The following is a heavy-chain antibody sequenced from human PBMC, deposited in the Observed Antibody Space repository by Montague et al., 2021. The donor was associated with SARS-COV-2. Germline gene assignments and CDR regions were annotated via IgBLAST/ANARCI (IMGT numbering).Heavy chain of an antibody. D-gene: IGHD5-24*01. J-gene: IGHJ4*02. CDR2: IYHSGRT. CDR3: AREGSRDGYNEGFDY. Sequence: SETLSLTCAVSGGSISSNNWWNWVRQAPGKGLEWVGEIYHSGRTNYNPSLKSRLTISVDKSKNQYSLILSSVTAADTAVYYCAREGSRDGYNEGFDYWGQGTLVNVSP. V-gene: IGHV4-4*02. CDR1: GGSISSNNW.